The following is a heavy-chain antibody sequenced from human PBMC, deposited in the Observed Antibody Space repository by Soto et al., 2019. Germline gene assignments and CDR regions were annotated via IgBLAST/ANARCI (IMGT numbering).Heavy chain of an antibody. D-gene: IGHD3-16*01. CDR2: MNPDSGNT. CDR3: ARCRFRRTWFDP. J-gene: IGHJ5*02. CDR1: GYTFTNYD. Sequence: QVQLVQSGAEVKKPGASVKVCCKASGYTFTNYDIHWVRQATGQGLEWMGWMNPDSGNTGQSKQFQGRVTMTRDTSISTAYMELSSLRSEDTAVYYCARCRFRRTWFDPWGQGTLVTVSS. V-gene: IGHV1-8*01.